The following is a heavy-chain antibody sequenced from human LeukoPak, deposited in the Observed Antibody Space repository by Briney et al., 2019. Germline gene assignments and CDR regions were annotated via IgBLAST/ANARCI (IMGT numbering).Heavy chain of an antibody. J-gene: IGHJ6*03. CDR3: ARGTQDYTNYRRYYYYMDV. CDR2: ISTYNGNT. V-gene: IGHV1-18*01. Sequence: ASVKVSCKASGYTYSDYGISWVRQAPGQGLEWMGWISTYNGNTIYAEKLQGRVTMTTDTSTSTAYMELRSLRSDDTAVYYCARGTQDYTNYRRYYYYMDVWGKGTPVTVSS. D-gene: IGHD4-11*01. CDR1: GYTYSDYG.